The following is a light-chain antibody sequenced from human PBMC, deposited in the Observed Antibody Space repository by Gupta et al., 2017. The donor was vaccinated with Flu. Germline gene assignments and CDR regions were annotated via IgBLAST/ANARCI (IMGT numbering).Light chain of an antibody. Sequence: EIVMTQSPATLSVSPGERATLSCRARQSVSSNLAWYQQKPGQAPRLLIYGASTRATGIPARFSGSGSGTEVTLTISSLQSEDFAVYYCQQYNNWPPFTFGPGTKVDIK. J-gene: IGKJ3*01. CDR2: GAS. V-gene: IGKV3-15*01. CDR3: QQYNNWPPFT. CDR1: QSVSSN.